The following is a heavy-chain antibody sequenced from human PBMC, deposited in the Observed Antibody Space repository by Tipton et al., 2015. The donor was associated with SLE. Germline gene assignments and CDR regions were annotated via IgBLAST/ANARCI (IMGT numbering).Heavy chain of an antibody. Sequence: TLSLTCTVSGGSLSSYYWSWIRQPPGKGLEWIGYIYYSGSTNYNPSLKSRVTISVDTCKNQFSLKLSSVTAADTAVYYCARVACSGGSCYSGYDAFDIWGQGTMVTVSS. CDR1: GGSLSSYY. V-gene: IGHV4-59*01. D-gene: IGHD2-15*01. CDR2: IYYSGST. CDR3: ARVACSGGSCYSGYDAFDI. J-gene: IGHJ3*02.